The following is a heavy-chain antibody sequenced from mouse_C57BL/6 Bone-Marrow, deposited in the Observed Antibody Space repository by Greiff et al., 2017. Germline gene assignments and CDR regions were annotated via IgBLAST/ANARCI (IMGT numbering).Heavy chain of an antibody. CDR3: AGRQLRLRRAMDY. D-gene: IGHD3-2*02. J-gene: IGHJ4*01. Sequence: VQLQQPGAELVRPGTSVKLSCKASGYTFTSYWMHWVKQRPGQGLEWIGVIDPSDSYTNYNQKFKGKATLTVDTSSSTAYMQLSSLAYEDSAVYYCAGRQLRLRRAMDYWGQGTSVTVSS. CDR2: IDPSDSYT. V-gene: IGHV1-59*01. CDR1: GYTFTSYW.